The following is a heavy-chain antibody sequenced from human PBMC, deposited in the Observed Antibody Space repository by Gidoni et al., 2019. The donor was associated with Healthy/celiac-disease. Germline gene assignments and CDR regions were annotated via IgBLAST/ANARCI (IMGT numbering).Heavy chain of an antibody. CDR3: AKDLSGSPGGY. CDR2: ISGSGGST. D-gene: IGHD1-26*01. Sequence: EVQLLESGGGLVQPGGSLRLSCDASGFTFSSYAMSWVRQAPGKGLEWVSAISGSGGSTYYADAVKGRFTISRDNSKNTLYLQMNSLRAEDTAVYYCAKDLSGSPGGYWGQGTLVTVSS. V-gene: IGHV3-23*01. J-gene: IGHJ4*02. CDR1: GFTFSSYA.